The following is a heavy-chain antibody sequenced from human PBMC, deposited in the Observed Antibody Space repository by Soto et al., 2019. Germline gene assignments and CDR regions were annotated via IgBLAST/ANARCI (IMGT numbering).Heavy chain of an antibody. CDR2: IKQDGSEK. Sequence: GGSLRLSCAASGFTFSSYWMSWVRQAPGKGLEWVANIKQDGSEKYYVGSVKGRFTISRDNAKNSLYLQMNSLRAEDTAVYYCAREGIRPPHQSDYWGQGTLVTVSS. J-gene: IGHJ4*02. CDR3: AREGIRPPHQSDY. V-gene: IGHV3-7*01. D-gene: IGHD3-10*01. CDR1: GFTFSSYW.